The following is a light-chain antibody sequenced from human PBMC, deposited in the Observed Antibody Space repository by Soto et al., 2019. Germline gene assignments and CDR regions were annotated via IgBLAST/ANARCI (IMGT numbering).Light chain of an antibody. CDR3: QQRRNWQVT. CDR2: GVF. CDR1: QSVSSSF. Sequence: EILLTQSPGTPSLSPGGRATLSCRASQSVSSSFLTWYQQKPGQAPRLLIYGVFSRATGIPDRFSGSGSGTDFTLTISSLEPEDFAVYYCQQRRNWQVTFGQGTRLEIK. J-gene: IGKJ5*01. V-gene: IGKV3D-20*02.